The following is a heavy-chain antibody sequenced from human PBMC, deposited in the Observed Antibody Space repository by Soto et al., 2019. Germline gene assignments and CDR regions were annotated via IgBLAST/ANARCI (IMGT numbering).Heavy chain of an antibody. CDR2: IYPGDSDT. V-gene: IGHV5-51*01. J-gene: IGHJ6*03. CDR1: GYSFTSYW. D-gene: IGHD1-1*01. CDR3: ATQEGQLERPANYYYYYMDV. Sequence: PGESLKISCKGSGYSFTSYWIGWVRQMPGKGLEWMGIIYPGDSDTRYSPSFQGQVTISADKSISTAYLQWSSLKASDTAMYYCATQEGQLERPANYYYYYMDVWGKGTTVTVSS.